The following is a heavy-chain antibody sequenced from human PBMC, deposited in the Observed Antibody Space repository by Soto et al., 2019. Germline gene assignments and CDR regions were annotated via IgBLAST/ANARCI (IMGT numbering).Heavy chain of an antibody. J-gene: IGHJ4*02. CDR2: IYYSGST. CDR3: ARGRGGYRFFFDY. D-gene: IGHD5-12*01. V-gene: IGHV4-31*03. Sequence: SETLSLTCTVSGGSISSGGYYWSWIRQHPGKGLEWIGYIYYSGSTYYNPSLKSRVTISVDTSKNQFSLKLSSVTAADTAVYYCARGRGGYRFFFDYWGQGTLVTVSS. CDR1: GGSISSGGYY.